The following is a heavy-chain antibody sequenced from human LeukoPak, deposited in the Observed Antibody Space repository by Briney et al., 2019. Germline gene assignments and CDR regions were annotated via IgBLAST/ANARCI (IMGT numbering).Heavy chain of an antibody. J-gene: IGHJ4*02. Sequence: KASETLSLTCTVSGGSISSSSYYWGWIRQPPGKGLEWIGSIYYSGSTYYNPSLKSRVTISVDTSKNQFSLKLSSVTAADTAVYYCARRPYYDILTGYYKAYYFDYWGQGTLVTVSS. CDR2: IYYSGST. CDR1: GGSISSSSYY. V-gene: IGHV4-39*01. CDR3: ARRPYYDILTGYYKAYYFDY. D-gene: IGHD3-9*01.